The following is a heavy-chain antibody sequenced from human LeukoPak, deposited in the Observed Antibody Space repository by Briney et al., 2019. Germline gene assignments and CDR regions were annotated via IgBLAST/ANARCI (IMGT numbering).Heavy chain of an antibody. D-gene: IGHD1-14*01. J-gene: IGHJ4*02. CDR3: PRHASPDY. CDR2: IYFGGIT. CDR1: GVSVGSGDYF. Sequence: SQTLSLTCTVSGVSVGSGDYFWSWIRQPPGKGLEWIGYIYFGGITALNPSLESRVTVSIDTSKNQFSLKLRSVTAADTAVYYCPRHASPDYWGQGLLVTVSS. V-gene: IGHV4-30-4*08.